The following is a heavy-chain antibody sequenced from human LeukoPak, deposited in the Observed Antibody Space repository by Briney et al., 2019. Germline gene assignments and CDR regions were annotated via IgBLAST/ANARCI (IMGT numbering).Heavy chain of an antibody. CDR2: ISAYNGNT. J-gene: IGHJ6*02. CDR1: GYTFTSYG. CDR3: ARDLVRYSGYDYSLHYGMDV. Sequence: GASVKVSCKASGYTFTSYGISWVRQAPGQGLEWMGWISAYNGNTNYAQKLQGRVTMTTDTSTSTAYMELRRLRSDDTAVYYCARDLVRYSGYDYSLHYGMDVWGQGTTVTVSS. D-gene: IGHD5-12*01. V-gene: IGHV1-18*01.